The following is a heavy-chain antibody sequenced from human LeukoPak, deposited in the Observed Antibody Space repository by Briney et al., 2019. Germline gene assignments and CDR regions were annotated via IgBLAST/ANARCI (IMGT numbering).Heavy chain of an antibody. CDR2: ISVSGNT. CDR1: GFTLSSYA. Sequence: GGSLRLSCAASGFTLSSYAMSWVRQGPGKGLEWVSAISVSGNTYHADSVKGRFTISRDSYKNTLYLQMNSLRAEDAAVYYCAKGERRILGYCSGGSCYVPDYWGQGTLVTVSS. V-gene: IGHV3-23*01. J-gene: IGHJ4*02. D-gene: IGHD2-15*01. CDR3: AKGERRILGYCSGGSCYVPDY.